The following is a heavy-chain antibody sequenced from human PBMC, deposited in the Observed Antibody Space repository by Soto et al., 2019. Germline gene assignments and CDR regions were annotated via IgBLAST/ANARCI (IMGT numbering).Heavy chain of an antibody. CDR1: GYTFTSYY. Sequence: ASVKVSCKASGYTFTSYYMHWVRQAPGQGLEWMGIINPSGGSTSYAQKFQGRVTMTRDTSTSTVYMELSSLRSEDTAVYYCARVGGYCSGGSCYGYGMDVWGQGTTVTVSS. CDR2: INPSGGST. D-gene: IGHD2-15*01. CDR3: ARVGGYCSGGSCYGYGMDV. V-gene: IGHV1-46*01. J-gene: IGHJ6*02.